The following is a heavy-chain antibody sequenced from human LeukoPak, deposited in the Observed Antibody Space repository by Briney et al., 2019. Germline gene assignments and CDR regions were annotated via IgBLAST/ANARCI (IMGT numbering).Heavy chain of an antibody. CDR3: AKFWVVGDSTFFDP. CDR2: ISGSGEST. Sequence: GGSLRLSCAASGFTFSSYAMTWVRQAPGKGLEWVAGISGSGESTYYGDSVRGRFTISRDNSKSMVYLQMNGLRAEDTALYHCAKFWVVGDSTFFDPWGQGTLVTVSS. D-gene: IGHD3-16*01. CDR1: GFTFSSYA. V-gene: IGHV3-23*01. J-gene: IGHJ5*02.